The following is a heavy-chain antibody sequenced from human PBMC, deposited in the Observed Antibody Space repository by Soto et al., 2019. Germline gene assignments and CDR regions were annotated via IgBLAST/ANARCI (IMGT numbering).Heavy chain of an antibody. Sequence: QVQLVQSGAEVTKPGSSVKVSCKASGGTFSSYAITWVRQAPGQGLDWMGEIIPIFGATNFAQKFQGRVTITADKSTTTAYMELSSLTSEDTAVYYCARMGGSFLDSWGQGTLVTVSS. D-gene: IGHD1-26*01. V-gene: IGHV1-69*06. J-gene: IGHJ5*01. CDR1: GGTFSSYA. CDR2: IIPIFGAT. CDR3: ARMGGSFLDS.